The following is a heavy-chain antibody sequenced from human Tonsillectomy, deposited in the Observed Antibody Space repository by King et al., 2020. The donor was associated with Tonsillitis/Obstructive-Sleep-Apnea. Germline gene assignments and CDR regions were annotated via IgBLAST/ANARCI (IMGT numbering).Heavy chain of an antibody. CDR2: INHSGST. CDR3: ARTCSTSPPSYFYYMDV. V-gene: IGHV4-34*01. J-gene: IGHJ6*03. D-gene: IGHD2-2*01. CDR1: GGSFSGYY. Sequence: VQLQQWGAGLLKPSETLSLTCAVYGGSFSGYYWSWIRQPPGKGLEWIGEINHSGSTNYNSSLKSRVTISVDMSKNQFSLKLSSVTAADTAMYYCARTCSTSPPSYFYYMDVWGKGTTVTVSS.